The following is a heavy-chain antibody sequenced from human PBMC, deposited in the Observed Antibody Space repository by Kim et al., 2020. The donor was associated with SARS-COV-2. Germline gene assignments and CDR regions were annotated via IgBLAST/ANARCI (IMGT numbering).Heavy chain of an antibody. CDR2: IYHSGST. Sequence: SETLSLTCAVSGGSISSSNWWSWVRQPPGKGLEWIGEIYHSGSTNYNPSLTSRVTISVDKSKNQFSLKLSSVTAADTAVYYCAREFVRYFDSYYYYYGMDVWGQGTTVTVSS. CDR1: GGSISSSNW. D-gene: IGHD3-9*01. J-gene: IGHJ6*02. CDR3: AREFVRYFDSYYYYYGMDV. V-gene: IGHV4-4*02.